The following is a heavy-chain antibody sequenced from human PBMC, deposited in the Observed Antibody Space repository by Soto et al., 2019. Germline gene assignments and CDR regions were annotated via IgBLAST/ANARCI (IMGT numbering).Heavy chain of an antibody. J-gene: IGHJ4*02. V-gene: IGHV3-23*01. D-gene: IGHD6-25*01. CDR1: GFTFSSYA. CDR2: ISGSGGTT. Sequence: EVQLLESGGGLVQPGSSLRLSCAASGFTFSSYAMSWVRQAPGKGREWVSAISGSGGTTYYAASVKGRFTISRDNSKNTLFLQMNSLRAEDTAVYYCAKFFVETGGSSGWPWTFHYWGQGTLVTVSS. CDR3: AKFFVETGGSSGWPWTFHY.